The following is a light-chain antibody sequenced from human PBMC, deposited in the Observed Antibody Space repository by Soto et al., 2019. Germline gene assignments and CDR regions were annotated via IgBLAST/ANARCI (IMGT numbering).Light chain of an antibody. Sequence: DIQLTQSPSFLSASVGARVTITCRASQGIRHYLAWYQQKPGKAPSLLMYGASTLQSGVPSRFNGSGTGTEFTLTISSLQPEDVATYFCQQVYGHPPAFGPGTRLDIK. J-gene: IGKJ5*01. CDR3: QQVYGHPPA. CDR1: QGIRHY. V-gene: IGKV1-9*01. CDR2: GAS.